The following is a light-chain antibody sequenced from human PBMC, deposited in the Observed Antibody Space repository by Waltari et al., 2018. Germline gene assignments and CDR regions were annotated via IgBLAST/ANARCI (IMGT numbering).Light chain of an antibody. V-gene: IGKV1-5*03. CDR3: QQYSSDSHS. Sequence: TQSPGTLSLSPGERATLSCRASQSISTWLAWFQLKPGKAPKLLIYKASNLESGVPSRFSGSGSGTEFTLTIGSLLPEDFASYYCQQYSSDSHSFGQGTRLEI. CDR1: QSISTW. CDR2: KAS. J-gene: IGKJ2*01.